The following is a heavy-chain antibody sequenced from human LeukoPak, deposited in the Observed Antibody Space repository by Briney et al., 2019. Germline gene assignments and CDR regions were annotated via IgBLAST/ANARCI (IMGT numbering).Heavy chain of an antibody. CDR2: IRYDGSNK. V-gene: IGHV3-30*02. J-gene: IGHJ6*02. CDR1: GFTFSSYG. D-gene: IGHD3-9*01. Sequence: PGGSLRLSCAASGFTFSSYGMHWVRQAPGKGLEWVAFIRYDGSNKYYADSVKGRFTISRDNSKNTLYLQMNSLRAEDTAVYYCANLDILTGYYKSYYGMDVWGQGTTVTVSS. CDR3: ANLDILTGYYKSYYGMDV.